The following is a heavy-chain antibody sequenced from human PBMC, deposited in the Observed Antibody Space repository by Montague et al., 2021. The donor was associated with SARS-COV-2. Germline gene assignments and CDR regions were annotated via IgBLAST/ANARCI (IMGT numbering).Heavy chain of an antibody. D-gene: IGHD2-2*01. V-gene: IGHV4-39*01. CDR2: IYYSGST. CDR1: GGSISSSSYY. J-gene: IGHJ5*02. CDR3: ARLKAPCCSSTSCYSASWFDP. Sequence: SETLSLTCTVSGGSISSSSYYWGWIRQPPGKGLEWIGSIYYSGSTYYNPSLKSRVTISVDTSKNQFSLKLSSVTAADTAVYYCARLKAPCCSSTSCYSASWFDPWGQGTLVTVSS.